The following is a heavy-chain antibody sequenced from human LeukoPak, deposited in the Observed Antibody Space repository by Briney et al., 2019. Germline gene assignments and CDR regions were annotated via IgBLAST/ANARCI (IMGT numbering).Heavy chain of an antibody. V-gene: IGHV3-23*01. Sequence: GGSLRLSCAASGFTFSSYAMSWVGQAQGKGREGVSAISGSGGSTYYADSVKGRFTISRDNSKNTLYLQMNSLRAEDTAVHYCAKADCSGGSCYWFDPWGQGTLVTVSS. D-gene: IGHD2-15*01. CDR3: AKADCSGGSCYWFDP. J-gene: IGHJ5*02. CDR1: GFTFSSYA. CDR2: ISGSGGST.